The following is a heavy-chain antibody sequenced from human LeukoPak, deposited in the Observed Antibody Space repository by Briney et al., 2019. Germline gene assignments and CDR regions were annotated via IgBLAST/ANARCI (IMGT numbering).Heavy chain of an antibody. D-gene: IGHD2-15*01. CDR2: ISYDGSNK. J-gene: IGHJ4*02. Sequence: GGSLRLSCAASGFTFSSYAMHWVRQAPGKGLEWVAVISYDGSNKYYADSVKGRFTISRDNSKNTLYLQMNSLRAEDTAVYYCARDRRWTEVFDYWGQGTLVTVSS. V-gene: IGHV3-30*04. CDR3: ARDRRWTEVFDY. CDR1: GFTFSSYA.